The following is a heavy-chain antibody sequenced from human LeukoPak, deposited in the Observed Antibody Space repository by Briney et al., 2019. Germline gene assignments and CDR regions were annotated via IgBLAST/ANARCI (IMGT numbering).Heavy chain of an antibody. CDR2: ISWNSGSI. CDR1: GFTFDDYA. V-gene: IGHV3-9*01. D-gene: IGHD3-22*01. Sequence: GGSLRLSCAASGFTFDDYAMHWVRQATGKGLEWVSGISWNSGSIGYADSVKGRFTISRDNAKNSLYLQMNSLRAEDTALYYCAKDPGDYYDDPFDWGQGTLVTVSS. J-gene: IGHJ4*02. CDR3: AKDPGDYYDDPFD.